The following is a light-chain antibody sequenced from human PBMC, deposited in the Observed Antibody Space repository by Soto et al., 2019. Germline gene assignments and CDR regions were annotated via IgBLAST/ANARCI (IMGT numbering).Light chain of an antibody. CDR3: MQGTHWPIT. CDR2: LGS. J-gene: IGKJ5*01. V-gene: IGKV2-28*01. Sequence: DIVMTQSPLSLPVTPGEPASISCRSSQSLLHTNGYNYLDWYLQKPGQSPQALIYLGSNRSSGVPDRFSGSGSGTDFALKISRVEAEDVGVYYCMQGTHWPITFGQGTRREIK. CDR1: QSLLHTNGYNY.